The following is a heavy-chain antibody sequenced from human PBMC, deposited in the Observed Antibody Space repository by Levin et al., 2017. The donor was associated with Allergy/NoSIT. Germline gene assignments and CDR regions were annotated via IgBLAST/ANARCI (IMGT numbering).Heavy chain of an antibody. Sequence: AGGSLRLSCAASGFTFSSYAMHWVRQAPGKGLEWVAVISYDGSNKYYADSVKGRFTISRDNSKNTLYLQMNSLRAEDTAVYYCARDLSMVVTPRWYFDLWGRGTLVTVSA. J-gene: IGHJ2*01. CDR1: GFTFSSYA. CDR2: ISYDGSNK. D-gene: IGHD4-23*01. V-gene: IGHV3-30*04. CDR3: ARDLSMVVTPRWYFDL.